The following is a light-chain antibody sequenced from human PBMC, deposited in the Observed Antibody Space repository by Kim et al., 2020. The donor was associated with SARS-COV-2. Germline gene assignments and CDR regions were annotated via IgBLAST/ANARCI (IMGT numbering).Light chain of an antibody. CDR3: YSRDISGDHLV. CDR2: GKN. V-gene: IGLV3-19*01. CDR1: SLRSYY. J-gene: IGLJ3*02. Sequence: ALGQTVRITCQGDSLRSYYASWYQQKPGQAPVLVIYGKNNRPSGIPDRFSGSSSGNTTSLTITGAQAEDEADYYCYSRDISGDHLVFGGGTQLTVL.